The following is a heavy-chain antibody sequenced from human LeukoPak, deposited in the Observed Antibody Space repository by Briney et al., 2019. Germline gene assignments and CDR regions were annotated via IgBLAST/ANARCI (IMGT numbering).Heavy chain of an antibody. J-gene: IGHJ4*02. D-gene: IGHD3-10*01. CDR1: GFTFSSYG. CDR2: ISYDGSNK. CDR3: ARDRSMVPDY. V-gene: IGHV3-30*03. Sequence: GGSLRLSCAASGFTFSSYGMHWVRQAPGKGLEWVAVISYDGSNKYYADSVKGRFTISRDNSKNTLYLQMNSLRAEDTAVYHCARDRSMVPDYWGQGTLVTVSS.